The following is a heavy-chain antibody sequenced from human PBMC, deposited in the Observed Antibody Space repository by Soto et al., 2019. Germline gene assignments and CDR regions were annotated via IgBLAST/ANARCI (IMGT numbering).Heavy chain of an antibody. V-gene: IGHV3-15*01. D-gene: IGHD1-26*01. CDR2: IKSKTDGGTT. J-gene: IGHJ6*02. CDR3: TTDLTLGATTHYYYYGMDV. CDR1: GFTFSNAW. Sequence: GGSLRLSCAASGFTFSNAWMSWVRQAPGKGLEWVGRIKSKTDGGTTDYAAPVKGRFTISRDDSKNTLYLQMNSLKTEDTAVYYCTTDLTLGATTHYYYYGMDVWGQGTTVTVSS.